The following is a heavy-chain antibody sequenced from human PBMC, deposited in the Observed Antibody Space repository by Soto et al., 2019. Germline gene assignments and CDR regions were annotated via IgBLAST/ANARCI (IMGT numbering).Heavy chain of an antibody. CDR3: ARDEPGYSSGWPSEYYYYGMDV. V-gene: IGHV1-18*04. CDR2: ISAYNGNT. CDR1: GYTFTSYG. D-gene: IGHD6-19*01. J-gene: IGHJ6*02. Sequence: ASVKVSCKASGYTFTSYGISWVRQAPGQGLEWMGWISAYNGNTSYAQKLQGRVTMTTDTSTSTAYMELRSLRSDDTAVYYCARDEPGYSSGWPSEYYYYGMDVWGQGTTVTVSS.